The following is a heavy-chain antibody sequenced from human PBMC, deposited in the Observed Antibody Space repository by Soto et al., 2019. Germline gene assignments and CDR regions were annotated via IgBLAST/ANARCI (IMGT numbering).Heavy chain of an antibody. Sequence: QVQLQESGPGLVKPSQTLFLTCTVSGGSISSGGYYWSWIRQHPGKGLEWIGYIYYSGSTYYNPSLKSRVTISVDTSKNQFSLKLSSVTAADTAVYYCARARVVVTGLHYYAMDVWGQGTTVTVSS. CDR2: IYYSGST. CDR3: ARARVVVTGLHYYAMDV. CDR1: GGSISSGGYY. D-gene: IGHD2-21*02. V-gene: IGHV4-31*03. J-gene: IGHJ6*02.